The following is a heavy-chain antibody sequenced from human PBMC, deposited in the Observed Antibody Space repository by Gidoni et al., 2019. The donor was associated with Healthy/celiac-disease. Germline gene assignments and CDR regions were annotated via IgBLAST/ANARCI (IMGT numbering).Heavy chain of an antibody. J-gene: IGHJ4*02. D-gene: IGHD2-15*01. Sequence: EVQLLESGGGLVQPGGSLRISCAASGFTFSSYAMSWVRQAPGKGLEWVSAISGSGGSTYYADSVKGRFTISRDNSKNTLYLQMNSLRAEDTAVYYCAKDPCSGGSCYSYYWGQGTLVTVSS. CDR3: AKDPCSGGSCYSYY. V-gene: IGHV3-23*01. CDR2: ISGSGGST. CDR1: GFTFSSYA.